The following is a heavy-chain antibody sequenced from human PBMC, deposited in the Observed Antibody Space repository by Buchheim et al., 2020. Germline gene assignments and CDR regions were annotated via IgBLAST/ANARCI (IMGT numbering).Heavy chain of an antibody. V-gene: IGHV1-46*01. D-gene: IGHD3-3*02. CDR3: ARTPSILAPGRVNWFDP. Sequence: QVQLVQSGAEVKRPGASVKVSCTASGYPFINYYMHWLRQAPGQGLEWLGIINPSDGWTSYAQRFQGRVTLTRDTSTSTVHMEVSSLRSEDTAVYYCARTPSILAPGRVNWFDPWGQGTL. CDR1: GYPFINYY. J-gene: IGHJ5*02. CDR2: INPSDGWT.